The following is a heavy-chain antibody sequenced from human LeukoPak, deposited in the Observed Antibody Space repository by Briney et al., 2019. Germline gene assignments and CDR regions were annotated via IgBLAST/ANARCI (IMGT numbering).Heavy chain of an antibody. CDR3: ARDSGSYSFDY. D-gene: IGHD1-26*01. CDR2: IYYSGST. CDR1: GGSISSSSYY. Sequence: SETLSLTCTVSGGSISSSSYYWGWIRQPPGKGLEWIGSIYYSGSTYYNPSLKSRVTISVDTSKNQFSLKLSSVTAADTAVYYCARDSGSYSFDYWGQGTLVTVSS. V-gene: IGHV4-39*07. J-gene: IGHJ4*02.